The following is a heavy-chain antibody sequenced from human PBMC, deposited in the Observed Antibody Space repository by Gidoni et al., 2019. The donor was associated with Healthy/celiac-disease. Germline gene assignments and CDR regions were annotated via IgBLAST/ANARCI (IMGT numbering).Heavy chain of an antibody. Sequence: QVQLVQSGAEVKKPGSSVKVSCKASGGTFSSYAISWVRPAPGQGLEWMGGIIPIFGTANYAQKFQGRVTITADESTSTAYMELSSLRSEDTAVYYCAREGRKYQLLLGGENYYYYYGMDVWGQGTTVTVSS. D-gene: IGHD2-2*01. V-gene: IGHV1-69*01. J-gene: IGHJ6*02. CDR3: AREGRKYQLLLGGENYYYYYGMDV. CDR1: GGTFSSYA. CDR2: IIPIFGTA.